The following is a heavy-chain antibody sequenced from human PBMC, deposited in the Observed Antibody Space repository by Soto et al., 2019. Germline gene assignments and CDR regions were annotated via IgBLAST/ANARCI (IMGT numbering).Heavy chain of an antibody. V-gene: IGHV4-59*01. CDR3: ARAVGTVGATTPDY. CDR2: ISYSGFT. D-gene: IGHD1-26*01. CDR1: GDSISNNY. Sequence: SETLSLTCTVSGDSISNNYWSWIRQSPGKGLEWIGYISYSGFTNYNPSLKSRVTLSLDASKNQFSLKLTSVTAADTAMYYCARAVGTVGATTPDYWGQGTLVTVSS. J-gene: IGHJ4*02.